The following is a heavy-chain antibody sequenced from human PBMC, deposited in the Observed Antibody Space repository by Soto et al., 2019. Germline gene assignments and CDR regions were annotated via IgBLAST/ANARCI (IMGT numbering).Heavy chain of an antibody. CDR3: ARGVYDFWSGHPKGLDY. CDR1: GFTFSGSI. D-gene: IGHD3-3*01. J-gene: IGHJ4*02. Sequence: EVQLVESGGGLVQPGGSLKLSCAASGFTFSGSIMHWVRQASGKGLEWVGRIRSKANNYATAYAVSVKGRFSISRDDSRNTAYLQMNSLKTKDTAVYYCARGVYDFWSGHPKGLDYWGQGTVVTVSS. CDR2: IRSKANNYAT. V-gene: IGHV3-73*02.